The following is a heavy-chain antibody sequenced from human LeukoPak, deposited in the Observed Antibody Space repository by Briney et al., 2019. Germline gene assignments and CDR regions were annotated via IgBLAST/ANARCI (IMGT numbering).Heavy chain of an antibody. D-gene: IGHD4-17*01. CDR1: GGSISSYY. CDR3: ARLYGDYYYYMDV. CDR2: IYTSGST. J-gene: IGHJ6*03. V-gene: IGHV4-4*09. Sequence: PSETLSLTCTVSGGSISSYYWSWIRQPPGKGLEWIGYIYTSGSTNYNPSLKSRVTISVDTSKNQFSLKLSSVTAADTAVYYCARLYGDYYYYMDVWGKGTTVTVPS.